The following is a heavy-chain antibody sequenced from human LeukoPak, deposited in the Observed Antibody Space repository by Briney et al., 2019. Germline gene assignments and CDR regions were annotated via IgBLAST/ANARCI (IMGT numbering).Heavy chain of an antibody. CDR3: AGGPAVTTNDY. J-gene: IGHJ4*02. CDR1: GGSISSYY. D-gene: IGHD4-17*01. CDR2: IHYTGST. Sequence: SETLSLTCTVSGGSISSYYWTWIRQTPGKGLDWIGYIHYTGSTNYNPSLKSRVTISVDTSKSQFSLELTSVTAADTAVYYSAGGPAVTTNDYWGQGTLVTVFS. V-gene: IGHV4-59*01.